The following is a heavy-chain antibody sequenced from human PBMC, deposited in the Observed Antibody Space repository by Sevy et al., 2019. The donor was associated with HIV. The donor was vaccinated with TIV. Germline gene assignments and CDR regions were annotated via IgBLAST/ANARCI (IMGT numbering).Heavy chain of an antibody. CDR2: ISGRGGST. V-gene: IGHV3-23*01. Sequence: GGSLRLSCAASGFTFSSYAMNWFRQAPGKGLEWVSGISGRGGSTYYADSVKGRFTISRDNSKNTLFLQMNTLRAEDTAVYYCAQVTGDTGDYVSDYWGQGTLVTVSS. CDR3: AQVTGDTGDYVSDY. CDR1: GFTFSSYA. J-gene: IGHJ4*02. D-gene: IGHD4-17*01.